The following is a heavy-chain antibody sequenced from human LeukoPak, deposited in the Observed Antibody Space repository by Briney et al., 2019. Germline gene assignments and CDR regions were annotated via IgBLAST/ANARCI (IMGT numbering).Heavy chain of an antibody. Sequence: PGGSLRLSCAASGFTFRNYVIHWVRQAPGKGLEWVAVTSSDLNVKLYADSVKGRFTISRDNSRSTLYLPMNSLRPEDTAIYYCAREGYYGSGSPPSLYFDYWGQGTLVTVSS. CDR2: TSSDLNVK. D-gene: IGHD3-10*01. V-gene: IGHV3-30-3*01. J-gene: IGHJ4*02. CDR1: GFTFRNYV. CDR3: AREGYYGSGSPPSLYFDY.